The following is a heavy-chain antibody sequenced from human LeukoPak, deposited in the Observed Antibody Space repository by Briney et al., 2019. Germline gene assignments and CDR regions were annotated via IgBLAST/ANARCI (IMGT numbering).Heavy chain of an antibody. J-gene: IGHJ6*02. Sequence: GGSLRLSCTASGFTFSRNWMHWVRHAPGKGPVWVSCLNGEGKTTHYADSVKGRFTISRDNVKKTLHLEMNSLRVEDTAVYYCARDQAEGSGMDVWGQGTTVTVSS. V-gene: IGHV3-74*01. CDR1: GFTFSRNW. CDR2: LNGEGKTT. D-gene: IGHD3-10*01. CDR3: ARDQAEGSGMDV.